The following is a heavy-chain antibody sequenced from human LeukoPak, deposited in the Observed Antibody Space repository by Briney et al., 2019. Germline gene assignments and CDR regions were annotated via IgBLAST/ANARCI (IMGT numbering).Heavy chain of an antibody. Sequence: ASVKVSCKASGYTFTSYDINWVRQATGQGLEWMGWMNPNSGNTGYAQKFQGRVTMTRNTSISTAYMELSSLRSEDTAVYYCARATYYDFWRGYTPYYYYYYGMDVWGQGTTVTVSS. V-gene: IGHV1-8*01. D-gene: IGHD3-3*01. CDR3: ARATYYDFWRGYTPYYYYYYGMDV. CDR2: MNPNSGNT. CDR1: GYTFTSYD. J-gene: IGHJ6*02.